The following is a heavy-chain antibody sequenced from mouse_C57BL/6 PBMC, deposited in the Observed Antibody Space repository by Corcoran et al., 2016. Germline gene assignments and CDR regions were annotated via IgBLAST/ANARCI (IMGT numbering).Heavy chain of an antibody. D-gene: IGHD2-14*01. CDR2: IYPRSGNT. CDR1: GYTFTSYG. Sequence: QVQLQQSGAELARPGASVKLSCKASGYTFTSYGISWVKQRTGQGLEWIGEIYPRSGNTYYNETLKGKATLTADKSSSTAYMELLSLTSEDSAVYFCARSGGTRYYFDYWGQGTTLTVSS. J-gene: IGHJ2*01. CDR3: ARSGGTRYYFDY. V-gene: IGHV1-81*01.